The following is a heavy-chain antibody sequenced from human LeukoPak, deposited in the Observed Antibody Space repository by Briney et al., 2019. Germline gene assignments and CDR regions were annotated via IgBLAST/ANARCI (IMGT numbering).Heavy chain of an antibody. D-gene: IGHD6-19*01. V-gene: IGHV4-59*01. Sequence: SETLSLTCTVSGGSISSYYWNWIRQPPGKGLEYMGYIYYSGSTSGSTNYNPSLESRVTISVDTSKNQFSLKLSSVTAADTAVYYCARGRGSGWLFDYWGQGALGTVSS. CDR1: GGSISSYY. CDR2: IYYSGSTSGST. CDR3: ARGRGSGWLFDY. J-gene: IGHJ4*02.